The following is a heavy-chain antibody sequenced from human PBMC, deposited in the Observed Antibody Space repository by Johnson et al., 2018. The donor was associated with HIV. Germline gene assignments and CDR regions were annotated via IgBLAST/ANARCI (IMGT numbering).Heavy chain of an antibody. V-gene: IGHV3-20*04. CDR2: LNWNGGTT. CDR3: CSVGPPQYDAFDK. D-gene: IGHD2-15*01. Sequence: VQLVESGGGLVQPGGSLRLSCAASGFTFDDFGMSWVRQAPGKGLEWVSGLNWNGGTTFYADAVKGRFTISRDNAKTSLYLQMNSLRAEDTALYYGCSVGPPQYDAFDKWGQGTMVTVSS. CDR1: GFTFDDFG. J-gene: IGHJ3*02.